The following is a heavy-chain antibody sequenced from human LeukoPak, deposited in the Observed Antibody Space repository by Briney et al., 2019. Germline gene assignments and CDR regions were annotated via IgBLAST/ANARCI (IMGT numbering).Heavy chain of an antibody. CDR3: THGPTSGSPDY. D-gene: IGHD1-26*01. Sequence: SGPTLVNPTQTLTLTCTFSGFSLSTSGVGVDWIRQPPGKALGWLALIYWDDDKRYSPSLKSRLTITKDTSKNQVVLTMTNMDPVDTATYYCTHGPTSGSPDYWGQGTLVTVSS. CDR2: IYWDDDK. CDR1: GFSLSTSGVG. V-gene: IGHV2-5*02. J-gene: IGHJ4*02.